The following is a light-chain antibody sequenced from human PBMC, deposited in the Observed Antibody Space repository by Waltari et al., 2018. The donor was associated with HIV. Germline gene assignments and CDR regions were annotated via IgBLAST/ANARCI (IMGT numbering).Light chain of an antibody. Sequence: QSVLTQPPSASGTPGQRVTISCSGSRSNIGSNFVYWYQQLPGMAPKLLIYRNNQRPSGVPDRFSGSKSGTSASLAISGLRSEDGAGYYCAVWDDSLTGHVVFGGGTKLTVL. V-gene: IGLV1-47*01. CDR1: RSNIGSNF. CDR2: RNN. CDR3: AVWDDSLTGHVV. J-gene: IGLJ2*01.